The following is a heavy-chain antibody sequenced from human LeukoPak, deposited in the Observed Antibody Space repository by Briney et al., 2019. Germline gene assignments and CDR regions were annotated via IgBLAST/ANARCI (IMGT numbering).Heavy chain of an antibody. CDR2: ISSSSYI. CDR3: ARDGDYYGSGSYYNGLDY. Sequence: GGSLRLSCAASGFTFSSYSMNWVRQAPGKGLEWVSSISSSSYIYYADSVKGRFTISRDNAKNSLYLQMNSLRAEDTAVYYCARDGDYYGSGSYYNGLDYWGQGTLVTVSS. J-gene: IGHJ4*02. D-gene: IGHD3-10*01. V-gene: IGHV3-21*01. CDR1: GFTFSSYS.